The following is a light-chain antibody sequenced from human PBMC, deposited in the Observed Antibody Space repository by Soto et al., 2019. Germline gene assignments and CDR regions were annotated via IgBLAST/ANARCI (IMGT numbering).Light chain of an antibody. V-gene: IGLV2-8*01. Sequence: QSVLTQPPSASGSPGQSVTISCAGTSSDVGGYDYVSWYQQHPGEAPKLIIYEVSKRPSGVPDRFSGSKSGTSASLAISGLQSEDEADYYYAAWDDSLNGYVFGTGTKVTV. CDR2: EVS. CDR1: SSDVGGYDY. CDR3: AAWDDSLNGYV. J-gene: IGLJ1*01.